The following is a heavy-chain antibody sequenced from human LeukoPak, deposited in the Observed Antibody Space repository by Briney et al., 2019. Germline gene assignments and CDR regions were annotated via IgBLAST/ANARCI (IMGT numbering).Heavy chain of an antibody. CDR3: ATGPPVPLGYCSSTSCINWFDP. V-gene: IGHV1-24*01. J-gene: IGHJ5*02. CDR1: GGTFSSYA. CDR2: FDPEDGET. D-gene: IGHD2-2*01. Sequence: GASVKVSCKASGGTFSSYAISWVRQAPGKGLEWMGGFDPEDGETIYAQKFQGRVTMTEDTSTDTAYMELSSLRSEDTAVYYRATGPPVPLGYCSSTSCINWFDPWGQGTLVTVSS.